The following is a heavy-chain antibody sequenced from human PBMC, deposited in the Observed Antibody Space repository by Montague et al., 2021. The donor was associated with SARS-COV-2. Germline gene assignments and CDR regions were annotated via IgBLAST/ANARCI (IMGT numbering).Heavy chain of an antibody. V-gene: IGHV4-59*02. Sequence: SETLSLTCTVSGASVGSSDWGWIRQSPGKGLEWIGHFYSVGSTDYNPSLKSRATISIDTPKNQFSLKLRSVTAADTAVYYCARETMPADAFYIWGQGTMVTVSS. D-gene: IGHD1-14*01. CDR3: ARETMPADAFYI. CDR2: FYSVGST. CDR1: GASVGSSD. J-gene: IGHJ3*02.